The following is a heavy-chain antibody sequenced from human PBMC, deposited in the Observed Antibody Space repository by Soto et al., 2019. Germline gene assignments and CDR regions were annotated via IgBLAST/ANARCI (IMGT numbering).Heavy chain of an antibody. Sequence: EVQLLESGGGLVQPGGSLRLSCAASGFTFSAYAMGWVRQAPGKGLEWVSTIHGGGGATHYADSVKGRFTISRDDSKNTLYAQMNSLRAEDTAVYYFAKFERHPLEYWYLDFWGRGTVVTVSS. J-gene: IGHJ2*01. V-gene: IGHV3-23*01. CDR2: IHGGGGAT. CDR3: AKFERHPLEYWYLDF. CDR1: GFTFSAYA. D-gene: IGHD1-1*01.